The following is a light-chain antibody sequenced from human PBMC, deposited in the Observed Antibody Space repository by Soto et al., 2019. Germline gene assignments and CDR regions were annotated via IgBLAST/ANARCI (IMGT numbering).Light chain of an antibody. Sequence: DIQMTQSPSTLSASVGDRVTITCGASQSISSWLAWYQQKPGRAPKLLIYKASTLESGVPSRLRGSGSGAELTLTISSLQTDDFAVYYCQQYSSSLWTFGQGTKVDI. CDR1: QSISSW. V-gene: IGKV1-5*03. CDR2: KAS. CDR3: QQYSSSLWT. J-gene: IGKJ1*01.